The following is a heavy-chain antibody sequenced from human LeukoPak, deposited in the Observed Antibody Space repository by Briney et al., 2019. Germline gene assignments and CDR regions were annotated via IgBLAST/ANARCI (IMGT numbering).Heavy chain of an antibody. CDR3: ATYRQVLLPFES. J-gene: IGHJ4*02. D-gene: IGHD2-8*02. CDR1: GFTFSTFA. V-gene: IGHV3-23*01. CDR2: IFPSGGEI. Sequence: GGSLRLSCAASGFTFSTFAMIWVRQPPGKGLEWFSSIFPSGGEIHYADSVRGRFTISRDNSKSTLSLQMNSLRAEDTAIYYCATYRQVLLPFESWGQGTLVTVSS.